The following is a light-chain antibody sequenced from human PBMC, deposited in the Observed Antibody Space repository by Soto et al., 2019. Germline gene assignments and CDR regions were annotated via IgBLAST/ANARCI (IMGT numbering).Light chain of an antibody. V-gene: IGLV2-8*01. CDR3: SSYAGNDNYV. Sequence: QSVLTQPPSASGSPGQSVAISCTGTSSDVGGYEYVSWYQQHPGKAPKLVIYEISKRPSGVPDRFSGSKSGNTASLTVSGLQAEDEADYYCSSYAGNDNYVFGTGTKLTVL. J-gene: IGLJ1*01. CDR1: SSDVGGYEY. CDR2: EIS.